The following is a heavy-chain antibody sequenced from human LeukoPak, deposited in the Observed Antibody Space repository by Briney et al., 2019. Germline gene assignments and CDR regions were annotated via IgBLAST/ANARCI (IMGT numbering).Heavy chain of an antibody. Sequence: GGSLRLSCAASGFTFSSYAMSWVHWTPGRGLEWVSAIRGSGGTTYYADSVKGRFTISRDTSKNTLSLQMNSLRAEDTAVYYCAKGRVRGVIFGYWGQGTLVTVSS. CDR2: IRGSGGTT. D-gene: IGHD3-10*01. J-gene: IGHJ4*02. V-gene: IGHV3-23*01. CDR3: AKGRVRGVIFGY. CDR1: GFTFSSYA.